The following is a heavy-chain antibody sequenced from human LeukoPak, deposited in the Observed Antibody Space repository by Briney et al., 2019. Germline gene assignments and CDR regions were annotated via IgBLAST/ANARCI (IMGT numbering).Heavy chain of an antibody. V-gene: IGHV3-30*02. CDR1: GFTFSSYG. CDR2: IRYDGSNK. J-gene: IGHJ4*02. CDR3: AKDQGTYYDILTGHFDY. Sequence: GGSLRLSCAASGFTFSSYGMHWVRQAPGKGLEWVAFIRYDGSNKYYADSVKGRFTISRDNSKNTLYLQMNSLRAEDTAVYYCAKDQGTYYDILTGHFDYWGQGTLVTVSS. D-gene: IGHD3-9*01.